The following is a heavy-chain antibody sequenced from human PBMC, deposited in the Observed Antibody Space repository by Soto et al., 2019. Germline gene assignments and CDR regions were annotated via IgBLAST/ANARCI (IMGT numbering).Heavy chain of an antibody. CDR1: GYTFTSYD. V-gene: IGHV1-8*01. CDR2: MNPNSGNT. Sequence: QVQLVQSGAEVKKPGASVKVSCKASGYTFTSYDINWVRQATGQGPEWMGWMNPNSGNTGYAQKVQGRGTMTRNTSISTAYMELSSLRSEDTAVYYCARERALGYCRGGSGYSSAFDIWGQGTIVTVAS. D-gene: IGHD2-15*01. J-gene: IGHJ3*02. CDR3: ARERALGYCRGGSGYSSAFDI.